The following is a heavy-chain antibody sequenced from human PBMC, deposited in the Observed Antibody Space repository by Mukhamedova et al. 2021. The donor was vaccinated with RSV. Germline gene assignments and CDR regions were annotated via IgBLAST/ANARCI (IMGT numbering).Heavy chain of an antibody. Sequence: SSYAMHWVRQAPGKGLEWVAVISYDGRNKYYADSVKGRFTISRDNSKNTLYLQMNSLRAEDTAVYYCARDRLYGSGSYWFDPWGQG. CDR3: ARDRLYGSGSYWFDP. D-gene: IGHD3-10*01. CDR1: SSYA. J-gene: IGHJ5*02. V-gene: IGHV3-30*04. CDR2: ISYDGRNK.